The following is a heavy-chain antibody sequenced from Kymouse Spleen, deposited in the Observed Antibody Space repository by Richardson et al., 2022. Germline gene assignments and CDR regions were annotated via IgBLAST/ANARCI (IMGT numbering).Heavy chain of an antibody. Sequence: QLQLQESGPGLVKPSETLSLTCTVSGGSISSSSYYWGWIRQPPGKGLEWIGSIYYSGSTYYNPSLKSRVTISVDTSKNQFSLKLSSVTAADTAVYYCARHPPYNWNFYWGQGTLVTVSS. CDR3: ARHPPYNWNFY. CDR1: GGSISSSSYY. J-gene: IGHJ4*02. CDR2: IYYSGST. V-gene: IGHV4-39*01. D-gene: IGHD1-7*01.